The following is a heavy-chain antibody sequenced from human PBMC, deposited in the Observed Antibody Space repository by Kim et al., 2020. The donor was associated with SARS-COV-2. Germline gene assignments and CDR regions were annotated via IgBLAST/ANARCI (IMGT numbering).Heavy chain of an antibody. D-gene: IGHD6-13*01. J-gene: IGHJ6*04. Sequence: ASVKVSCKASGYTFTGYYMHWVRQAPGQGLEWMGWINPNSGGTNYAQKFQGWVTMTRDTSISTAYMELSRLRSDDTAVYYCARDAAAAGPPLYSYYGMDVWDKGTTVTVS. CDR1: GYTFTGYY. CDR2: INPNSGGT. CDR3: ARDAAAAGPPLYSYYGMDV. V-gene: IGHV1-2*04.